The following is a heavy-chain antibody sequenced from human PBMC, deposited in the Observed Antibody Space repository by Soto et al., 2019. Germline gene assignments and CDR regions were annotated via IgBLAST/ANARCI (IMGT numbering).Heavy chain of an antibody. CDR3: ARWDYYDISGYRNWFVP. J-gene: IGHJ5*02. V-gene: IGHV4-4*02. CDR1: GGSISSNKW. CDR2: IKHSGST. Sequence: QVQLQESGPGLVKPSGTLSLTCAVSGGSISSNKWWNWVRQPPGKGLKWIGEIKHSGSTNNNPSLQARGTISVDEANNQGSLTLSSVTAADTAMYDCARWDYYDISGYRNWFVPCGQGALGTVSS. D-gene: IGHD3-22*01.